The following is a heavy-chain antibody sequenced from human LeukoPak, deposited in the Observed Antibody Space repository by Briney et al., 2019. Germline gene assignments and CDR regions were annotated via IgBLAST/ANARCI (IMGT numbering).Heavy chain of an antibody. CDR3: ARGLRYYGSLRLGGDNWFDP. J-gene: IGHJ5*02. CDR1: GGSFSGYY. Sequence: SETLSLTCAVCGGSFSGYYWSWIRQPPGKGLERIGEINHSGSTTYNPSLKSRVTISVDTSKNQFSLKLSSVTAADTAVYYCARGLRYYGSLRLGGDNWFDPWGQGTLVTVSS. D-gene: IGHD3-10*01. CDR2: INHSGST. V-gene: IGHV4-34*01.